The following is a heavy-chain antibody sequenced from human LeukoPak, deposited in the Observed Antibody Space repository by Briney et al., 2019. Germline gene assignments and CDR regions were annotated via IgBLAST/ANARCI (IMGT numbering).Heavy chain of an antibody. CDR3: ARRRLGYYYDSSGSNWFDP. CDR2: INHSGST. D-gene: IGHD3-22*01. Sequence: PSETLSLTCAVYGGSFSGYYWSWIRQPPGKGLEWIGEINHSGSTNYNPSLKSRVTISVDTSKNQFSLKLSSVTAADTAVYYCARRRLGYYYDSSGSNWFDPWGQGTLVTVSS. J-gene: IGHJ5*02. CDR1: GGSFSGYY. V-gene: IGHV4-34*01.